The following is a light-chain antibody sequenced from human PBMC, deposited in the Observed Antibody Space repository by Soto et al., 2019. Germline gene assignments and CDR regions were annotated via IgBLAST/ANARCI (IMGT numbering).Light chain of an antibody. V-gene: IGKV3-11*01. J-gene: IGKJ4*01. CDR2: DAS. CDR3: QQRSNWPST. CDR1: QSVSGY. Sequence: EIVLTQSPATLSLSPGNRATLSCRARQSVSGYLAWYQQKPGQAPRLLIYDASNRATGIPARFSGSGSGTDFTLTITSLEPEDFAVYYCQQRSNWPSTFGGGTKVEL.